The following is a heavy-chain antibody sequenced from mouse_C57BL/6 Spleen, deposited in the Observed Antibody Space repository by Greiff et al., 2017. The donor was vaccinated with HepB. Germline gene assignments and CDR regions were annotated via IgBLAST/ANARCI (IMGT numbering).Heavy chain of an antibody. J-gene: IGHJ2*01. CDR2: ISGGGGNT. CDR3: ARHPYCYDYFDY. CDR1: GFTFSSYT. D-gene: IGHD2-12*01. Sequence: EVQLVESGGGLVKPGGSLKLSCAASGFTFSSYTMSWVRQTPEKRLEWVATISGGGGNTYYPDSVKGRFTISRDNAKNTLYLQMSSLRSEDTALYYCARHPYCYDYFDYWGQGTTLTVSS. V-gene: IGHV5-9*01.